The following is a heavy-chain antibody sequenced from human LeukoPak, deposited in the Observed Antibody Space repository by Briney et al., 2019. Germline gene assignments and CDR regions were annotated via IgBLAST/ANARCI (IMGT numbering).Heavy chain of an antibody. Sequence: ASVKVSCKASGYTFTTYYMHWVRQAPGQGLEWMGIINPSGGSTGYAQKFQDRVTMSRDTSTSTVYMELSSLRSGDTAVYYCARALWGSYRYTSDYWGQGTLVTVSS. CDR3: ARALWGSYRYTSDY. V-gene: IGHV1-46*01. D-gene: IGHD3-16*02. CDR2: INPSGGST. J-gene: IGHJ4*02. CDR1: GYTFTTYY.